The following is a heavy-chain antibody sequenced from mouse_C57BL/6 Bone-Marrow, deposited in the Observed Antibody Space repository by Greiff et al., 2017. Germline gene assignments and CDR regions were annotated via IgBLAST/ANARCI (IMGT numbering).Heavy chain of an antibody. D-gene: IGHD1-1*01. V-gene: IGHV1-81*01. CDR1: GYTFTSYG. CDR2: IYPRSGNT. J-gene: IGHJ4*01. Sequence: VQLKESGAELARPGASVKLSCKASGYTFTSYGISWVKQRTGQGLEWIGEIYPRSGNTYYNEKFKGKATLTADKSSSTAYMELRSLTSEDSAVYFCARTLIYYYGSDAMDYWGQGTSVTVSS. CDR3: ARTLIYYYGSDAMDY.